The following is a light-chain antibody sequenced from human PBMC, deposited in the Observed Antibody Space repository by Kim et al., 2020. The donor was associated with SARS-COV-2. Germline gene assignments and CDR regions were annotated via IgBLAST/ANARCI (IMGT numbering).Light chain of an antibody. V-gene: IGKV1-27*01. CDR1: QDIANS. CDR2: AAS. Sequence: IQMTQSPSSLSASLGDRVTITCRASQDIANSLAWYQQKPGKVPKVLIYAASTLQSGVPSRFSGSGSGTEFTLTIGNLQTEDVATYYCQKYNSAPWTFGPGTKVEIK. CDR3: QKYNSAPWT. J-gene: IGKJ1*01.